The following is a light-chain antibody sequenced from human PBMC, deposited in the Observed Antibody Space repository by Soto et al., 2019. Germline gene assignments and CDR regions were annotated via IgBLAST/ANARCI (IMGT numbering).Light chain of an antibody. Sequence: EIVLTQSPGTLSVSPGERVTLSCRASQSVISSYLAWYQQRPGQAPRLLIFGASYRATGIPDRFSGSGSGTDFTLTISRLELEDFAVYYCQQYSSSPPEFTFGPGTKVDSK. CDR1: QSVISSY. V-gene: IGKV3-20*01. CDR2: GAS. J-gene: IGKJ3*01. CDR3: QQYSSSPPEFT.